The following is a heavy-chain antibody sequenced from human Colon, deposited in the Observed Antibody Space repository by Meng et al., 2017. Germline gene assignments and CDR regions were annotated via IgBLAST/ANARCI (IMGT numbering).Heavy chain of an antibody. CDR1: GSPSGGEN. CDR2: IYASGMT. V-gene: IGHV4-4*07. J-gene: IGHJ2*01. Sequence: VPGWVAPSGTLSLSSTFSGSPSGGENWNNWNWFRQTAGRGLEWIGRIYASGMTNYNPYLSSRLDMSIDASKNQLSLKLNSVTAADTAVYYCARIPRGVTWGFFDLWGRGTLVTVSS. CDR3: ARIPRGVTWGFFDL. D-gene: IGHD1-14*01.